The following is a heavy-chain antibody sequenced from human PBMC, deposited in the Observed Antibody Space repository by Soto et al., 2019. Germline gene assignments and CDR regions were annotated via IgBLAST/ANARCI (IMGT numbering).Heavy chain of an antibody. Sequence: QVQLVQSGAEVKKPGASVKVSCKASGYTFTSYAMHWVRQAPGQRLEWMGWINAGNGNTKYSQKFQGRVTITRDTSASTAYMELSSLRSEDTAVYYCARSFLGYCSGGSCRHPDYWGQGTLVTVSS. J-gene: IGHJ4*02. V-gene: IGHV1-3*01. D-gene: IGHD2-15*01. CDR3: ARSFLGYCSGGSCRHPDY. CDR2: INAGNGNT. CDR1: GYTFTSYA.